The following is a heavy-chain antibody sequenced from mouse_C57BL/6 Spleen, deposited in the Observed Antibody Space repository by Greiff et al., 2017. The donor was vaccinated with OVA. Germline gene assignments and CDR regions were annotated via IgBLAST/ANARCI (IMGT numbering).Heavy chain of an antibody. V-gene: IGHV1-55*01. CDR3: ARSRYDYDEGFYAMDY. D-gene: IGHD2-4*01. Sequence: QVQLQQPGAELVKPGASVKMSCKASGYTFTSYWITWVKQRPGQGLEWIGDIYPGSGSTNYNEKFKSKATLTVDTSSSTAYMQLSSLTSEDSAVYYCARSRYDYDEGFYAMDYWGQGTSVTVSS. J-gene: IGHJ4*01. CDR1: GYTFTSYW. CDR2: IYPGSGST.